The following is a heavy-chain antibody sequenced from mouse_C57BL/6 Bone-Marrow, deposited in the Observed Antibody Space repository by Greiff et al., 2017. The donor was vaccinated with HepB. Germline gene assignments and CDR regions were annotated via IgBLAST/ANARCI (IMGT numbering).Heavy chain of an antibody. CDR3: ARELRLGYYFDY. J-gene: IGHJ2*01. CDR1: GYTFTSYW. V-gene: IGHV1-69*01. Sequence: QVQLKQPGAELVMPGASVKLSCKASGYTFTSYWMHWVKQRPGQGLEWIGEIDPSDSYTNYNQKFKVKSTLTVDKSSSTAYMQLSSLTSEDSAVYYCARELRLGYYFDYWGQGTTLTVSS. D-gene: IGHD3-2*02. CDR2: IDPSDSYT.